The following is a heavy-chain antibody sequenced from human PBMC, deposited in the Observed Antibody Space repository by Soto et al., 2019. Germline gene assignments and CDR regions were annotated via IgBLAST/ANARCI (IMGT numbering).Heavy chain of an antibody. Sequence: QVQLVQSGAEVKKPGASVRVSCKASGYTFSGHYMHWIRQAPGQGPEWLGWINANSGDTDRAPKFQDRLTMTGDTSISTADMELSRLRSDDTAVYYCARGGALDGTSPPFNHWGQGTLVTVSS. CDR3: ARGGALDGTSPPFNH. CDR1: GYTFSGHY. V-gene: IGHV1-2*02. J-gene: IGHJ4*02. D-gene: IGHD6-19*01. CDR2: INANSGDT.